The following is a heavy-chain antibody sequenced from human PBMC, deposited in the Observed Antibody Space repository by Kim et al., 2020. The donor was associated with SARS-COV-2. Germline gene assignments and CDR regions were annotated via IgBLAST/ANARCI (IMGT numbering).Heavy chain of an antibody. Sequence: SVKVSCKASGGTFSSYAISWVRQAPGQGLEWMGGIIPIFGTANYAQKFQGRVTITADESTSTAYMELSSLRSEDTAVYYCARGHARSTSNEDNWFDPWGQGTLVTVSS. CDR1: GGTFSSYA. V-gene: IGHV1-69*13. D-gene: IGHD2-2*01. CDR3: ARGHARSTSNEDNWFDP. CDR2: IIPIFGTA. J-gene: IGHJ5*02.